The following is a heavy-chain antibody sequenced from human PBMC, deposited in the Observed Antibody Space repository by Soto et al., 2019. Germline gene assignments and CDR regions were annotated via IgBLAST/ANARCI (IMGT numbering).Heavy chain of an antibody. CDR3: ARHRDIVVVPAASYMDV. CDR2: INHSGST. D-gene: IGHD2-2*01. J-gene: IGHJ6*03. V-gene: IGHV4-34*01. Sequence: PSETLSLXCAVYGGSFSGYYWSWIRQPPGKGLEWIGEINHSGSTNYNPSLKSRVTISVDTSKNQFSLKLSSVTAADTAVYYCARHRDIVVVPAASYMDVWGKGTTVTVSS. CDR1: GGSFSGYY.